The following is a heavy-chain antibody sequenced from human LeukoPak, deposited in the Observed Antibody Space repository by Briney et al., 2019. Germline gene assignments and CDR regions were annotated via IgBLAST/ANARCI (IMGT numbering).Heavy chain of an antibody. J-gene: IGHJ5*02. Sequence: GGSLRLSCAASGFTFSSYAMHWVRQAPGKGLEWVAFIRYDGSNKYYADSVKGRFTISRDNSKNTLYLQMNSLRAEDTAVYYCAKDLDMVRPNWFDPWGQGTLVTVSS. CDR1: GFTFSSYA. CDR3: AKDLDMVRPNWFDP. D-gene: IGHD3-10*01. V-gene: IGHV3-30*02. CDR2: IRYDGSNK.